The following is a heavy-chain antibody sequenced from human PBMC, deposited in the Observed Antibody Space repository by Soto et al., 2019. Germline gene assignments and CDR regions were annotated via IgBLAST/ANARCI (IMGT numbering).Heavy chain of an antibody. J-gene: IGHJ6*02. D-gene: IGHD6-19*01. CDR1: GFTFSSYA. Sequence: PGGSLRLSCAASGFTFSSYAMHWVRQAPGKGLDWVAVISYDGSNKYYADSVKGRFTISRDNSKNTLYLQMNSLRAEDTAVYYCARDTDGSVAGDYYYYGMDVWGQGTTVTVSS. CDR3: ARDTDGSVAGDYYYYGMDV. V-gene: IGHV3-30-3*01. CDR2: ISYDGSNK.